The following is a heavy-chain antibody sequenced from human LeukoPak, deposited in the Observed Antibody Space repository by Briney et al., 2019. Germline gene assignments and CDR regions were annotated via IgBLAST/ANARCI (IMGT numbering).Heavy chain of an antibody. D-gene: IGHD6-19*01. CDR2: IYYSGSA. J-gene: IGHJ3*02. Sequence: SETLSLTCTVSGGSISSSTHSWVWIRQPPGKGLEWIGSIYYSGSAHYNSSLKSRVTISVDTSKNQFSLKLSSVTAADTAVYYCARRIIAVAGIGDAFDIWGQGTMATVSS. CDR3: ARRIIAVAGIGDAFDI. V-gene: IGHV4-39*01. CDR1: GGSISSSTHS.